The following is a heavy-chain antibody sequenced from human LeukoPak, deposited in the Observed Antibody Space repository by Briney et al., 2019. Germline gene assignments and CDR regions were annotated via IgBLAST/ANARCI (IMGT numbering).Heavy chain of an antibody. CDR2: INPNSGVT. J-gene: IGHJ4*02. CDR1: GYXFTGYY. Sequence: ASVKVSCKSSGYXFTGYYIHWVRQAPGQGLEWMGWINPNSGVTNYAQKFQGRVTMTRDTSISTAYMELSRLRSDDTAVYYCARTYYDSSGYVPFDYWGQGTLVTVSS. D-gene: IGHD3-22*01. CDR3: ARTYYDSSGYVPFDY. V-gene: IGHV1-2*02.